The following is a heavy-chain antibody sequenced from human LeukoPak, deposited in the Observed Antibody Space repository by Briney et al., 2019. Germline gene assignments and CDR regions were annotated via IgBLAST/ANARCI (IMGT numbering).Heavy chain of an antibody. CDR2: IYYSGST. Sequence: SETLSLTCTVSGGSISSGDYYWSWIRQPPGKGLEWIGYIYYSGSTYYNPSLKSRVTISVDTSKNQFSLKLSSVTAADTAVYYCAREGGSGGSAYYFDYWGQGTLVTVSS. CDR1: GGSISSGDYY. J-gene: IGHJ4*02. CDR3: AREGGSGGSAYYFDY. V-gene: IGHV4-30-4*02. D-gene: IGHD2-15*01.